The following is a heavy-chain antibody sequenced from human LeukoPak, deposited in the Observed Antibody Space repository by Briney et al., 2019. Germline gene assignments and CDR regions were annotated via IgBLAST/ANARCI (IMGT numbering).Heavy chain of an antibody. D-gene: IGHD7-27*01. CDR1: GFTFSSYS. Sequence: GRSLRLSCAASGFTFSSYSMNWVRQAPGKGLEWVSYISSSSSTIYYADSVKGRFTISRDNAKNSLYLQMNSLRAEDTAVYYCARELNWGSISSWGQGTLVTVSS. CDR2: ISSSSSTI. V-gene: IGHV3-48*01. CDR3: ARELNWGSISS. J-gene: IGHJ5*02.